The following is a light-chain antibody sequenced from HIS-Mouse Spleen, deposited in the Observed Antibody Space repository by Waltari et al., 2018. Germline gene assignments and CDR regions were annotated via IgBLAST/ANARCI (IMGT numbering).Light chain of an antibody. CDR2: DAS. Sequence: AIQLTQSPSSLSASVGDRVTITCRASQGISSSLASYQQKPGKAPKLLIYDASSLESGVPSRFSGSGSGTDFTLTISSLQPEDFATYYCQQFNSYPLTFGGGTKVEIK. V-gene: IGKV1-13*02. CDR3: QQFNSYPLT. CDR1: QGISSS. J-gene: IGKJ4*01.